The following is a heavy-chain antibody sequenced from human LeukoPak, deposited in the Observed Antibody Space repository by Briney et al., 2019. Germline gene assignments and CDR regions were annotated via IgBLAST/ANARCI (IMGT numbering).Heavy chain of an antibody. D-gene: IGHD6-25*01. Sequence: GGSLRLSCAASGFTLSTYWMHWVRQGPGKGLVWVSCIDSDGSRTTYADSVKGRFTISRDNAKNTLYLQMNTLRVEDTAVYYCARGSWSAADTNIDYWGQGTLVTVSS. CDR1: GFTLSTYW. CDR2: IDSDGSRT. V-gene: IGHV3-74*01. J-gene: IGHJ4*02. CDR3: ARGSWSAADTNIDY.